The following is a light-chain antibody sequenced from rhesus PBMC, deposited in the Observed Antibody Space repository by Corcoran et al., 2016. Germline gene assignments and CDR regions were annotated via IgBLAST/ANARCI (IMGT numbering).Light chain of an antibody. CDR1: QSVSSN. J-gene: IGKJ4*01. V-gene: IGKV3-35*01. Sequence: EIVMTQSPATVSLSPGERATLSRRASQSVSSNLAWYRQKPGQAPRLLIYDASNRATGIPDKFSGSGSGTAFTLTISSLEPEDVGDYYFQQESNWPLTFGGGTKVEIK. CDR3: QQESNWPLT. CDR2: DAS.